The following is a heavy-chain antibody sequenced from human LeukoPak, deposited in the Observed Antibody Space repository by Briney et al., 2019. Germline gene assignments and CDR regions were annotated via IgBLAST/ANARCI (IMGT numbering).Heavy chain of an antibody. J-gene: IGHJ4*02. CDR2: ISVYNGNT. CDR1: GYTFSNYG. CDR3: ARDEGSGYDSLDY. Sequence: ASAKVSCKASGYTFSNYGFSWVRQAPGQGLEWMGWISVYNGNTNYAQKFQGRVTMTTDTSTRTAFMELRSLRSDDTAVYFRARDEGSGYDSLDYWGQGTLVTVSS. V-gene: IGHV1-18*01. D-gene: IGHD5-12*01.